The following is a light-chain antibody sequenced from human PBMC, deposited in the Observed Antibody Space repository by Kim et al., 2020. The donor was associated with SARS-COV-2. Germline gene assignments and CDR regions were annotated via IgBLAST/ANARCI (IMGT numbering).Light chain of an antibody. CDR2: GAS. V-gene: IGKV3-15*01. J-gene: IGKJ2*01. CDR3: HHYNDWPPGDT. CDR1: QSVSNN. Sequence: SPGERTTPSCRASQSVSNNLAWYQHKPGQPPRLLIYGASTRATGVPARFSGSGSGTDFTLTVSSLQSEDFAVYYCHHYNDWPPGDTFGQGTKLEI.